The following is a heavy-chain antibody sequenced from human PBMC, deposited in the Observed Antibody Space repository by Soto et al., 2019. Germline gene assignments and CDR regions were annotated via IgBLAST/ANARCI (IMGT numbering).Heavy chain of an antibody. CDR2: ISGSGGST. D-gene: IGHD4-17*01. CDR1: GFTFSSYA. CDR3: AKGLDYGDYDYYYYGMDV. Sequence: GGSLRLSCAASGFTFSSYAMSWVLQAPGKGLEWVSAISGSGGSTYYADSVKGRFTISRDNSKNTLYLQMNSLRAEDTAVYYCAKGLDYGDYDYYYYGMDVWGQGTTVTVSS. J-gene: IGHJ6*02. V-gene: IGHV3-23*01.